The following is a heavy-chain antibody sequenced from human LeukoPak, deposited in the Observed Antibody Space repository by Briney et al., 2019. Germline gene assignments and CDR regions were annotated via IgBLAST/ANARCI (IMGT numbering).Heavy chain of an antibody. D-gene: IGHD4-17*01. V-gene: IGHV4-31*03. Sequence: SETLSLTCTVSGGSISSGGYYWSWIRQHPGKGLEWIGYIYYSGSTYYNPSLKSRVTISVDTSKNQFSLKLSSVAAADTAVYYCARGGRGDYGDQLFDYWGQGTLVTVSS. CDR2: IYYSGST. CDR3: ARGGRGDYGDQLFDY. CDR1: GGSISSGGYY. J-gene: IGHJ4*02.